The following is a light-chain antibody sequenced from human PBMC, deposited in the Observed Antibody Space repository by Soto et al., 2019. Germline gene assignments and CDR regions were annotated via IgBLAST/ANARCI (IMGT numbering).Light chain of an antibody. Sequence: EIVLTQSPGTLSLSPGERATLSCRASQSGSSTYLAWYQQKPDQAPRLLVYGASSRATGIPARFSGSGSGTNITLTINRLEPEDFAVYYCQQYGTSPPFTFGPGTKVDIK. CDR2: GAS. CDR1: QSGSSTY. CDR3: QQYGTSPPFT. V-gene: IGKV3-20*01. J-gene: IGKJ3*01.